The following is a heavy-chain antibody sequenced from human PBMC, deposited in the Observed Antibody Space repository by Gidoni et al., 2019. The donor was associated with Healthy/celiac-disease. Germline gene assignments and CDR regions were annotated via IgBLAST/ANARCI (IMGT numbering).Heavy chain of an antibody. V-gene: IGHV5-51*01. CDR1: GYSFTSYW. CDR2: IYPGDSDT. Sequence: EVQLVQSGAEVKKPGESLKISCKGSGYSFTSYWIGWVRQMPGKGLEWMGIIYPGDSDTRYSPSFQGQVTISADKSISTAYLQWSSLKASDTAMYYCARTAAGPHNDNYYYYYGMDVWGQGTTVTVSS. CDR3: ARTAAGPHNDNYYYYYGMDV. D-gene: IGHD6-13*01. J-gene: IGHJ6*02.